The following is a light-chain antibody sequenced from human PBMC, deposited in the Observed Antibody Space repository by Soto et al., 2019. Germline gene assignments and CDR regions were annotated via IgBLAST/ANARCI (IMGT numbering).Light chain of an antibody. CDR1: SSNIGSNT. CDR3: AAWDDSPNAPV. V-gene: IGLV1-44*01. CDR2: SNN. J-gene: IGLJ2*01. Sequence: QSVLTQPPSASGTPGQRVTISCSGSSSNIGSNTVNWYQQLPGTAPKLLTYSNNQRPSGVPDRFSGSKSGTSASLAISGLRSEDEADYYCAAWDDSPNAPVFGGGTKVTVL.